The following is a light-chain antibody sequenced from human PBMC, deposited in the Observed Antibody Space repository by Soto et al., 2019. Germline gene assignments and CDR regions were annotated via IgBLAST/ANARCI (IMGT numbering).Light chain of an antibody. CDR1: SSNIGTNS. J-gene: IGLJ1*01. CDR2: TNN. Sequence: QSVLTQPPSASGTPGLGVTISCSGSSSNIGTNSVDWYQQVPGAAPDLLIHTNNQRPSGVTDRFSASKSGASASLAIRGLQSQDEADYYCAAWDDRLKAYVLGNGTKVTV. V-gene: IGLV1-44*01. CDR3: AAWDDRLKAYV.